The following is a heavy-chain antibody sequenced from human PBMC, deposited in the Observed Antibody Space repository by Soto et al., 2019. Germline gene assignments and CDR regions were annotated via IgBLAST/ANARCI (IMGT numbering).Heavy chain of an antibody. CDR1: GFTFSSYG. V-gene: IGHV3-30*18. CDR3: AKDYWNYFGYYFGPAYMDV. Sequence: QVQLVESGGGVVQPGRSLRLSCAASGFTFSSYGMHWVRQAPGKGLEWVAVISYDGSNKYYADSVKGRFTISRDNSKTPLYLQMNSLRAEDTAVYYCAKDYWNYFGYYFGPAYMDVWGKGTTVTVSS. J-gene: IGHJ6*03. D-gene: IGHD1-7*01. CDR2: ISYDGSNK.